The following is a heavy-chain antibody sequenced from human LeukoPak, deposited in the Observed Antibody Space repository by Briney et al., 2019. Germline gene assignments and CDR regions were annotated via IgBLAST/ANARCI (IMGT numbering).Heavy chain of an antibody. J-gene: IGHJ5*02. D-gene: IGHD2-15*01. V-gene: IGHV1-2*02. CDR2: INPNSGGT. Sequence: ASVKVSCKTSGYTFTNYDINWVRQAPGQGLEWMGWINPNSGGTNYAQKFQGRVTMTRDTSISTAYMELSRLRSDDTAVYYCARRKVAATRNWFDPWGQGTLVTVSS. CDR1: GYTFTNYD. CDR3: ARRKVAATRNWFDP.